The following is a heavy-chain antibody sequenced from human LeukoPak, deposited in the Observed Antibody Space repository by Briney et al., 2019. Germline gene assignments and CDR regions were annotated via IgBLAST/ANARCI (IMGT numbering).Heavy chain of an antibody. CDR2: ISAYNGNT. Sequence: SVKLFCKSSGYTFTSYGISWVRQATGQGLEWMGWISAYNGNTNYAQKLQGRVTMTTDTSTSTAYMELSRLRSDDRAVSYCARNFATVVVPAAAFDIWGQGTMVTVSS. D-gene: IGHD2-2*01. CDR3: ARNFATVVVPAAAFDI. CDR1: GYTFTSYG. J-gene: IGHJ3*02. V-gene: IGHV1-18*01.